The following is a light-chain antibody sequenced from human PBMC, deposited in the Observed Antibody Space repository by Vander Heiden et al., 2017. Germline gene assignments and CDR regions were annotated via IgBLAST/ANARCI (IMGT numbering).Light chain of an antibody. Sequence: DIQMTQSPSTLSASVGDRVTISCRASQSISSWLAWYQQKPGKAPKLLIYDASSLESGVPSRFSGSGSGTEFTLTISSLQPDDFATYYCQQYNSYSLTFGGGTKVEIK. CDR3: QQYNSYSLT. V-gene: IGKV1-5*01. CDR1: QSISSW. CDR2: DAS. J-gene: IGKJ4*01.